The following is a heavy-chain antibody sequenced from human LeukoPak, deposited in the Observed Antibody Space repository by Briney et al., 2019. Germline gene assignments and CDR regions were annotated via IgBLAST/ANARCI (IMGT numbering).Heavy chain of an antibody. D-gene: IGHD2-2*01. V-gene: IGHV4-59*01. CDR2: IYYSGST. CDR3: ARVSSEDIVVVPAGTFDY. J-gene: IGHJ4*02. Sequence: SETLSLTCTVSGGSISSYYWSWIRQPPGKGLEWIGYIYYSGSTNYNPSLKSRVTISVDTSKNQFSLKLSSVTAADTAVYYCARVSSEDIVVVPAGTFDYWGQGTLVTVSS. CDR1: GGSISSYY.